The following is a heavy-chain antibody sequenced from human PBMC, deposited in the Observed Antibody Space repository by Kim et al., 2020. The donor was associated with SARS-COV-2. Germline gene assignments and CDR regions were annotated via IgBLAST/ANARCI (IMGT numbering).Heavy chain of an antibody. V-gene: IGHV3-7*01. CDR3: ALRAAAFYYYGMDV. D-gene: IGHD6-13*01. J-gene: IGHJ6*02. Sequence: DALKGRFTIYRHNAKNSLYLQMNSLRAEDTAVYYCALRAAAFYYYGMDVWGQGTTVTVSS.